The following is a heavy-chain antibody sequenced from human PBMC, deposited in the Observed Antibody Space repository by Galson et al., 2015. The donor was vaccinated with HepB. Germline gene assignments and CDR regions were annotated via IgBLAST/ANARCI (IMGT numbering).Heavy chain of an antibody. J-gene: IGHJ3*02. CDR3: ARTEQQLGTAFEI. CDR2: IKPNSGGT. Sequence: SVKVSCKASGYTFTGYYMHWVRQAPGQGLEWMGWIKPNSGGTNYAQKFQGRVTMTRDTSIRTAYMELTRLRSDDTAVYYCARTEQQLGTAFEIWGQGTMVTVSS. V-gene: IGHV1-2*02. CDR1: GYTFTGYY. D-gene: IGHD6-13*01.